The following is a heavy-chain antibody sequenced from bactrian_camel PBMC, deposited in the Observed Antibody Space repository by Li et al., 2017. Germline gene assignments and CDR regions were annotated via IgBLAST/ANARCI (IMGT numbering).Heavy chain of an antibody. D-gene: IGHD4*01. CDR3: VRATIATTNFFY. CDR1: GFTFSSYW. CDR2: INAPGSTT. Sequence: HVQLVESGGGLVQPGGSLTLHCAASGFTFSSYWMYWVRQAPGKGLEWVSSINAPGSTTYYSDSAKGRFTISRDNDKNMVYLQMNSLKPDDTAVYYCVRATIATTNFFYWGQGTQVTVS. V-gene: IGHV3S1*01. J-gene: IGHJ4*01.